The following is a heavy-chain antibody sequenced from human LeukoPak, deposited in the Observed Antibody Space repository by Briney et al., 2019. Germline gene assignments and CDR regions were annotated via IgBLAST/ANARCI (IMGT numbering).Heavy chain of an antibody. D-gene: IGHD2-15*01. V-gene: IGHV4-34*01. Sequence: SETLSLTCAVYGGSFSGYYWSWIRQPPGKGLKWIGEINHSGSTNYNPSLKSRVTISVDTSKNQFSLKLSSVTAADTAVYYCARGLDIVVVVAATSYYYYYGMDVWGQGTTVTVSS. CDR1: GGSFSGYY. CDR3: ARGLDIVVVVAATSYYYYYGMDV. J-gene: IGHJ6*02. CDR2: INHSGST.